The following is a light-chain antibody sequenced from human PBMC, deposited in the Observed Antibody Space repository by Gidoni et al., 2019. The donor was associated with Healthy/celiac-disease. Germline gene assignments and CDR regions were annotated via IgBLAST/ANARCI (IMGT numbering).Light chain of an antibody. CDR2: EVS. CDR1: SSDVGSYNL. V-gene: IGLV2-23*02. Sequence: QSALTQPASVSGSPGQSITISCTGTSSDVGSYNLVSWYQQHPGKAPKLMIYEVSKRPSGVSNRFSGSKSGNTASLTISGLQAEDEADYYCCLFGGGTKLTVL. CDR3: CL. J-gene: IGLJ3*02.